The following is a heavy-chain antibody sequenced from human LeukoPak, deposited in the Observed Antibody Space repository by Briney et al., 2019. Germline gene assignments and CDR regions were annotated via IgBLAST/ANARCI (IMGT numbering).Heavy chain of an antibody. J-gene: IGHJ6*02. CDR3: ARDSAMTTIVGYYYYGIDV. Sequence: QPGRSLRLSCAASGFTFDDYAMHWVRQAPGKGLEWVANIKQDGGEKYFVDSVKGRFTISRDNAKNSLYLQMNSLRAEDTAVYYCARDSAMTTIVGYYYYGIDVWGQGTTVTVSS. V-gene: IGHV3-7*01. CDR2: IKQDGGEK. CDR1: GFTFDDYA. D-gene: IGHD5-24*01.